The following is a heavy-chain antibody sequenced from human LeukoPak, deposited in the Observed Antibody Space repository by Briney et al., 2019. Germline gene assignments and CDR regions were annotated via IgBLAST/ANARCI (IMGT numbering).Heavy chain of an antibody. V-gene: IGHV4-59*01. CDR2: IYYSGST. J-gene: IGHJ6*02. CDR1: GGSISSYY. Sequence: SETLSLTCTVSGGSISSYYWSWIRQPPGKGLEWIGYIYYSGSTNYNPSLKSRVTISVDTSKNQFSLKLSSVAAAGTAVYYCARENDVTGNALDVWGQGTTVTVSS. CDR3: ARENDVTGNALDV. D-gene: IGHD2-2*01.